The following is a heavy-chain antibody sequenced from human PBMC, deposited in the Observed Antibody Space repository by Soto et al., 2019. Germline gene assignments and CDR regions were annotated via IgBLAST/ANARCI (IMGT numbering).Heavy chain of an antibody. CDR1: GFTFSNYG. J-gene: IGHJ6*02. V-gene: IGHV3-30*18. Sequence: GGSLRLSCAASGFTFSNYGMHWGRQAPGKGLEWVAFISGDGSNKYYADSMKGRFTMSRDNSKSTLYLQMNSLRVEDTAVYYCTKRRNVLRFLEWSSGMEVWGQGTTVTVSS. D-gene: IGHD3-3*01. CDR3: TKRRNVLRFLEWSSGMEV. CDR2: ISGDGSNK.